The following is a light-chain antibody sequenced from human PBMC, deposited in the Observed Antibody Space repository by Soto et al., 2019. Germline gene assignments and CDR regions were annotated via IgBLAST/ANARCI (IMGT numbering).Light chain of an antibody. J-gene: IGLJ3*02. V-gene: IGLV1-51*01. CDR2: DTS. CDR1: SSNIGENF. CDR3: WTWDSSLSAGV. Sequence: QSVSTQPPSVSAAPGQKVTISCSGSSSNIGENFVSWYQHIPGTAPKLVIHDTSGRPSGIPDRFSGSKSGTSAILGITGLQTGDEATYYCWTWDSSLSAGVFGGGTKLTVL.